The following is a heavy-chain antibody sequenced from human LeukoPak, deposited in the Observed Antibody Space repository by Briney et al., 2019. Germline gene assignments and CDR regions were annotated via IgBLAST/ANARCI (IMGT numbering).Heavy chain of an antibody. Sequence: SVKVSCKASGGTFSSYAISWVRQAPGQGLEWMGGIITIFGTANYAQKFQGRVTITADESTSTAYMELSSLRSEDTAVYYCARARLGYSSGWPRFDYWGQGTLVTVSS. D-gene: IGHD6-19*01. V-gene: IGHV1-69*13. CDR2: IITIFGTA. J-gene: IGHJ4*02. CDR3: ARARLGYSSGWPRFDY. CDR1: GGTFSSYA.